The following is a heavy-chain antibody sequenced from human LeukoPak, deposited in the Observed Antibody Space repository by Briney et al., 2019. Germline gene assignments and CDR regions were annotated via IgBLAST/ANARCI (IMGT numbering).Heavy chain of an antibody. CDR2: IKQDGSEK. CDR3: ARGGYCSGGSCPPGYWFDP. J-gene: IGHJ5*02. V-gene: IGHV3-7*01. CDR1: GFTFSSYW. Sequence: GGSLRLSCAVSGFTFSSYWMSWVRQAPGKGPEWVANIKQDGSEKYLVDSVKGRFTISRDNAKNSLYLQMNSLRAEDTAVYYCARGGYCSGGSCPPGYWFDPWGQGTLVTVSS. D-gene: IGHD2-15*01.